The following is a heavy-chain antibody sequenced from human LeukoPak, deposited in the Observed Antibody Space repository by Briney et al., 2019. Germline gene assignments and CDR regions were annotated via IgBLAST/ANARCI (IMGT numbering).Heavy chain of an antibody. CDR3: AKTTNYFDY. D-gene: IGHD1-14*01. J-gene: IGHJ4*02. CDR1: GFAFNEYA. CDR2: ISGSGGGT. Sequence: GGSLRLSCAASGFAFNEYAMSWVRQAPEKGLEWVSTISGSGGGTYYADSVKGRFTISRDDSKNTLYLQMNSLRAEDTAVYYCAKTTNYFDYWGQGTLVTVSS. V-gene: IGHV3-23*01.